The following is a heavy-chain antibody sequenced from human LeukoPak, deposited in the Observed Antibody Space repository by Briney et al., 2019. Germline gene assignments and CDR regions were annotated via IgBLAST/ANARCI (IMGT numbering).Heavy chain of an antibody. CDR3: ARGTATTGGYFQH. CDR1: GFTFSTYI. Sequence: GGSLRLSCVASGFTFSTYIMNWVRQAPGKGLEWVSYISSNRTTMNYAYSVRGGFIISRDTAKSSLFLLMNRLRDADMAVQYCARGTATTGGYFQHCGAGTLVTVPS. CDR2: ISSNRTTM. J-gene: IGHJ1*01. V-gene: IGHV3-48*02. D-gene: IGHD1-1*01.